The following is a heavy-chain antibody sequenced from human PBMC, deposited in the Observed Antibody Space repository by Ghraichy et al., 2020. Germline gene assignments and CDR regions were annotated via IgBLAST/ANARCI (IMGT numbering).Heavy chain of an antibody. D-gene: IGHD2-8*02. Sequence: SETLSLTCTVSGGSISSFNNYWGWIRQPPGKGLEWIGSIYNSESTFYNPSLKNLVTISVDTSKNQFSLRLSSLTAADTALYYCARQVWWSAYYFDTWGQGTLVTVSS. CDR1: GGSISSFNNY. CDR3: ARQVWWSAYYFDT. CDR2: IYNSEST. J-gene: IGHJ4*02. V-gene: IGHV4-39*01.